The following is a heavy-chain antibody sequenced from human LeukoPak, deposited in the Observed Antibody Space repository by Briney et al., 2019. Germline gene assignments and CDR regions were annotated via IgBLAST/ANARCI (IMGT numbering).Heavy chain of an antibody. CDR2: INADGSNT. CDR3: VSTPAIRRLNF. Sequence: GGSLRLSCAASGFTFSNYWMHWVRQAPGKGLVWVSRINADGSNTNYADSVKGRFTMSRDNAKNSVYLQMDSLRTEDTAMYFCVSTPAIRRLNFWGQGTLVTVSS. D-gene: IGHD2-2*02. J-gene: IGHJ4*02. CDR1: GFTFSNYW. V-gene: IGHV3-74*01.